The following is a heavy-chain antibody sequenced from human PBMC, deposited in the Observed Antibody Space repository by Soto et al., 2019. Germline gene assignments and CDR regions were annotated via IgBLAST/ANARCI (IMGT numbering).Heavy chain of an antibody. J-gene: IGHJ4*02. CDR2: IYYSGST. CDR1: GGSISSYY. V-gene: IGHV4-59*01. D-gene: IGHD6-6*01. CDR3: ARSYSSSSQLVY. Sequence: PSETLSLTCTVSGGSISSYYWSWIRQLPGKGLEWIGYIYYSGSTNYNPSLKSRVTISVDTSKNQFSLKLSSVTAADTAVYYCARSYSSSSQLVYWGQGTLVTVSS.